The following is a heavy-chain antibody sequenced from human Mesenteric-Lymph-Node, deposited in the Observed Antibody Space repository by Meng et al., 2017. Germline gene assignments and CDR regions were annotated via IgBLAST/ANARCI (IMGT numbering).Heavy chain of an antibody. D-gene: IGHD2-15*01. CDR3: ARSRSCYLCWFGS. CDR1: GFTFSSYW. V-gene: IGHV3-74*01. CDR2: INSDGSST. J-gene: IGHJ5*01. Sequence: GGSLRLSCAASGFTFSSYWMHWVRQAPGKGLVWVSRINSDGSSTNYADSVKGRFTISRDNPKNSLYLQMDSLRAEDSAIYYCARSRSCYLCWFGSWGQGTLVTVSS.